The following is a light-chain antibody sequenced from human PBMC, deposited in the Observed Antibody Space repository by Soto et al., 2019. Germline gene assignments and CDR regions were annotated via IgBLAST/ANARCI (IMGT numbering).Light chain of an antibody. CDR2: KSS. Sequence: DIQMTQSPSTLSASEGERVILTCRASQSISIWLAWYQQRPGTAPKLLIYKSSSLQSGIPSRFSGSGSGTKFTLTIRSLQPDDFATYYCQQYTSYPWTFGQGTRVEIK. CDR1: QSISIW. J-gene: IGKJ1*01. CDR3: QQYTSYPWT. V-gene: IGKV1-5*03.